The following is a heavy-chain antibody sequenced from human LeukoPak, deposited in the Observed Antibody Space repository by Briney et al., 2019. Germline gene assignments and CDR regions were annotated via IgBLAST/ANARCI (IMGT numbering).Heavy chain of an antibody. V-gene: IGHV3-48*03. CDR3: AKGYYTTGWSGGLINY. CDR2: ISSSGSTI. D-gene: IGHD1-1*01. CDR1: GFTFSNYK. Sequence: GGSLRLSCAASGFTFSNYKMNWVRQAPGKGLEWVSHISSSGSTIYYADSVKGRFTISRDNSKKSLYLQMNSLRTEDTALYYCAKGYYTTGWSGGLINYWGQGTLVTVSS. J-gene: IGHJ4*02.